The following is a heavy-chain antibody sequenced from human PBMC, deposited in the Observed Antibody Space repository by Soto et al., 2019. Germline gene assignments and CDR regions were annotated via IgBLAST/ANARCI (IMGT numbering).Heavy chain of an antibody. CDR2: ISGDGLST. CDR3: ARRPDAFDI. J-gene: IGHJ3*02. Sequence: PWGSLRLSCAGSGSTFTDFTMTLVRQAPFKGLEWVSAISGDGLSTYYAGSVKGRFTISRDNSKTTLYLQMNSLRAEDTAVYYCARRPDAFDIWGRGTMVTVSS. CDR1: GSTFTDFT. V-gene: IGHV3-23*01.